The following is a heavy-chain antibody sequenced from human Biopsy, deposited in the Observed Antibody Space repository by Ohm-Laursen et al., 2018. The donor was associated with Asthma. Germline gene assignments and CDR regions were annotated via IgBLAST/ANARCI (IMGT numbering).Heavy chain of an antibody. Sequence: SVKASCQASGYNFTSFAIHWVRKAPGQRLEWMGWVNTGNGDTKYSQKFQGRVTITRDTSASTAYMELRRLRSEDTATYYCARTYYDFLTGQVKDVFGAWGQGTMVTVSS. CDR1: GYNFTSFA. V-gene: IGHV1-3*04. D-gene: IGHD3-9*01. J-gene: IGHJ3*01. CDR3: ARTYYDFLTGQVKDVFGA. CDR2: VNTGNGDT.